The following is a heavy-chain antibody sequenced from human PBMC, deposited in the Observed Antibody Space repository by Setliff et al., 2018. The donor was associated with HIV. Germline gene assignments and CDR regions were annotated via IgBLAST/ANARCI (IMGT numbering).Heavy chain of an antibody. Sequence: SETLSLTCTVSGGSISTSNWWGWIRQTPGKGLEWIGYIYYSGSTNYNPSLKSRVTMSVDTSKNQFSLRLTSVTAADTAVYYCARRWGIRGYSSWGQGTLVTVSS. D-gene: IGHD5-18*01. CDR2: IYYSGST. CDR1: GGSISTSNW. J-gene: IGHJ5*02. CDR3: ARRWGIRGYSS. V-gene: IGHV4-28*01.